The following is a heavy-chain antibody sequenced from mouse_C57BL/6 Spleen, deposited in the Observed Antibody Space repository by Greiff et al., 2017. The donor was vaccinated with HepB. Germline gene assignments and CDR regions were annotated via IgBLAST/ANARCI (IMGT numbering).Heavy chain of an antibody. CDR2: ISSGGSYT. J-gene: IGHJ2*01. D-gene: IGHD2-5*01. Sequence: EVKVVESGGDLVKPGGSLKLSCAASGFTFSSYGMSWVRQTPDKRLEWVATISSGGSYTYYPDSVKGRFTISRDNAKNTLYLQMSSLKSEDTAMYYCAREIVTPYFDYWGQGTTLTVSS. V-gene: IGHV5-6*01. CDR3: AREIVTPYFDY. CDR1: GFTFSSYG.